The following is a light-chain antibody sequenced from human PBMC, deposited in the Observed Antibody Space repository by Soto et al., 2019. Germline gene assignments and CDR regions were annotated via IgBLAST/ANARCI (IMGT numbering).Light chain of an antibody. J-gene: IGKJ2*01. CDR3: QQYNSYPYT. Sequence: DIQMTQSPSTLSASVGDRVTITCRASQSISSWLAWYQQKPGKAPKLLNYKASSLESGVPSRFSGSGSGTELPLTISSLQPDDFATYYCQQYNSYPYTFGQGTKLEIK. CDR1: QSISSW. CDR2: KAS. V-gene: IGKV1-5*03.